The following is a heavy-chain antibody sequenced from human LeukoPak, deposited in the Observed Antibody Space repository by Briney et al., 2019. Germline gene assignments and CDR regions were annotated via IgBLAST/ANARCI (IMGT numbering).Heavy chain of an antibody. CDR3: AKAGWELLPYYYYMDV. V-gene: IGHV3-23*01. CDR2: ISGSGGST. CDR1: GFTFSSYA. D-gene: IGHD1-26*01. Sequence: GGSLRLSCAASGFTFSSYAMSWVRQAPGKGLEWVSAISGSGGSTYYADSVKGRFTISRDNSKNTLYLQMNSLRAEDTAVYYCAKAGWELLPYYYYMDVWGKGTTVTVSS. J-gene: IGHJ6*03.